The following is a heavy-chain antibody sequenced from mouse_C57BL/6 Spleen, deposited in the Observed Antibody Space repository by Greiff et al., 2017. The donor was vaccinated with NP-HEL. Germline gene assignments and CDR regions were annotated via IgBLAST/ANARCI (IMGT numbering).Heavy chain of an antibody. CDR3: ARADRDYAMDY. V-gene: IGHV1-69*01. Sequence: VQLQQSGAELVMPGASVKLSCKASGYTFTSYWMHWVKQRPGQGLEWIGEIDPSDSYTNYNQKFKGKSTLTVDKSSSTDYMQLSSLTSEDSAVYYCARADRDYAMDYWGQGTSVTVSS. CDR1: GYTFTSYW. CDR2: IDPSDSYT. J-gene: IGHJ4*01.